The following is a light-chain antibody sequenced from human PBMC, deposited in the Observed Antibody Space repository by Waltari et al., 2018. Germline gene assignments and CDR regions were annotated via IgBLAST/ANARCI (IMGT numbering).Light chain of an antibody. CDR1: QTISTY. CDR3: QQSYSNPFT. V-gene: IGKV1-39*01. J-gene: IGKJ3*01. Sequence: DIVMTQSPDSLSASVGDRVTITCRASQTISTYLNWYHQKPGKAPKLLIYPASRLQSGVPSRFSGSGSGTDFTLTINSLQPEDFATYYCQQSYSNPFTFGPGTKVDI. CDR2: PAS.